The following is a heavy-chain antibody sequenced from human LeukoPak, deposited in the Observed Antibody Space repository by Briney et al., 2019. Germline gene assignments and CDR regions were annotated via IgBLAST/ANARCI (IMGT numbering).Heavy chain of an antibody. J-gene: IGHJ4*02. CDR2: ISSSSNYI. V-gene: IGHV3-21*01. CDR1: GFTFNTYN. CDR3: ARDILHSNYIVDY. Sequence: PGGSLRLSCAASGFTFNTYNMNWIRQAPGKGLEWVSSISSSSNYIRYADSVKGRFTISRDNAKNSLYLQMNGLRAEDTAVYYCARDILHSNYIVDYWGQGTLVTVSS. D-gene: IGHD4-11*01.